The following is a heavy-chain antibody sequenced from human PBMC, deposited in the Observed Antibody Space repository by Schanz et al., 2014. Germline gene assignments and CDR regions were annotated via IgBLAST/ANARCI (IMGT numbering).Heavy chain of an antibody. CDR3: ARDGAELYYFDD. CDR2: ISGSGGDT. D-gene: IGHD1-1*01. Sequence: EVQLVESGGGVVQPGGSLRLSCAASGFRFSIFAMTWVRQAPGQGLEWVSTISGSGGDTYPADSVKGRFTISRDNAKNSLYLQMNGLRAEDTAVFYCARDGAELYYFDDWGQGTLVTVSS. V-gene: IGHV3-23*04. J-gene: IGHJ4*02. CDR1: GFRFSIFA.